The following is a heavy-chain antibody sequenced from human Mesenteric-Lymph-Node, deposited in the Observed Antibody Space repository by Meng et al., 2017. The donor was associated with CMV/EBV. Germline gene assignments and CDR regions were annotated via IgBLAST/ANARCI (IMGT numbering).Heavy chain of an antibody. CDR3: ARDVRSIDY. D-gene: IGHD1-14*01. J-gene: IGHJ4*02. CDR1: GFTFSDYY. Sequence: GESLKISCAASGFTFSDYYMSWIRQAPGKGLEWISYMSNSDAMIFYADSLKGRFTISRDNVKNSLYLQMDSLRVEDTAVYYCARDVRSIDYWGQGTLVTVSS. CDR2: MSNSDAMI. V-gene: IGHV3-11*01.